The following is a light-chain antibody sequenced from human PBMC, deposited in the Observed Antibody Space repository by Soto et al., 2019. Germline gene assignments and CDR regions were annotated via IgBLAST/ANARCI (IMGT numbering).Light chain of an antibody. J-gene: IGKJ1*01. V-gene: IGKV1-5*01. Sequence: DIQMTQSPSSLSASVGDRVTITFRASQSISSYLNWYQQKPGKAPKLLIHDATSLESGVPSRFSGSGSGTEFTLTISSLQPDDFATYYCQQYSSYWTFAQGTKVDI. CDR3: QQYSSYWT. CDR2: DAT. CDR1: QSISSY.